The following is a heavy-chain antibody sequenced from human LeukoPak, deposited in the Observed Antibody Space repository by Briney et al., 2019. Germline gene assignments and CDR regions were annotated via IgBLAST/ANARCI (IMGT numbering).Heavy chain of an antibody. CDR1: GFTFSSYS. Sequence: GWSLRLTCAASGFTFSSYSMNWVRQAPGKGLEWVSSISSSSSYIYYADSVKGRFTISRDNAKNSLYLQMNSLRAEDTAMYYCARDGDFDWLLYLDYWGQGTLVTVSS. CDR2: ISSSSSYI. J-gene: IGHJ4*02. CDR3: ARDGDFDWLLYLDY. V-gene: IGHV3-21*01. D-gene: IGHD3-9*01.